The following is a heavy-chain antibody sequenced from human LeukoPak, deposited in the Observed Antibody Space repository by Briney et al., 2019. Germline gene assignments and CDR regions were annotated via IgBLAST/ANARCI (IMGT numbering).Heavy chain of an antibody. CDR3: TREVDTRSPY. CDR2: IRSAHYGGTT. Sequence: GGSLRLSYAASGFTFSSYAMSWVRQAPGKGLEWLGFIRSAHYGGTTEYVASVRGRFTISRDDSKSIAYLQMNSLKTEDTAVYYCTREVDTRSPYWGQGTLVTVSS. D-gene: IGHD1-26*01. CDR1: GFTFSSYA. V-gene: IGHV3-49*04. J-gene: IGHJ4*02.